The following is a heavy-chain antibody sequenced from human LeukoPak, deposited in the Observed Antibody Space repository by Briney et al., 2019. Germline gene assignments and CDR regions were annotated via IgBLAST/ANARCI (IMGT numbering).Heavy chain of an antibody. CDR3: GSRRGYDSSGYYYGIDY. D-gene: IGHD3-22*01. V-gene: IGHV4-34*01. J-gene: IGHJ4*02. CDR2: INHSGST. CDR1: GGSFSGYY. Sequence: SETLSLTCAVYGGSFSGYYWSWIRQPPGKGLEWIGEINHSGSTNYNPSLKSRVTISVDTSKNQFSLKLSSVTAADTAVYYCGSRRGYDSSGYYYGIDYWGQGTLVTVSS.